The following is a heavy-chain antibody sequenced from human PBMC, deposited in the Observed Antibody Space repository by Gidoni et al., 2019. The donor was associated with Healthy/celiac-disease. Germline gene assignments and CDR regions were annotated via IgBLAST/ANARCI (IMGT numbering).Heavy chain of an antibody. D-gene: IGHD6-13*01. CDR3: ARVGSSWYGGENYYYYGMDV. J-gene: IGHJ6*02. CDR1: GYALRRGYS. V-gene: IGHV4-38-2*01. Sequence: QVPLQESGPGLVKPSETLSLTCAVSGYALRRGYSWGWIRQPPGKGLEWIGSIYHSGSTYYNPSLKSRVTISVDTSKNQFSLKLSSVTAADTAVYYCARVGSSWYGGENYYYYGMDVWGQGTTVTVSS. CDR2: IYHSGST.